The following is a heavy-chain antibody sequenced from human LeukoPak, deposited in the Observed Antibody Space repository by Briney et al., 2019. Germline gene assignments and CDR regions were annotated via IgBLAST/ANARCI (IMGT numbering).Heavy chain of an antibody. CDR2: INHSGST. J-gene: IGHJ4*02. CDR3: AGPTYDSSGYLLIDY. CDR1: GGSFSGYY. D-gene: IGHD3-22*01. Sequence: SETLSLTCAVYGGSFSGYYWSWIRQPPGKGLEWIGEINHSGSTNYNPSLKSRVTISVDTSKNQFSLKLSSVTAADTAVYYCAGPTYDSSGYLLIDYWGQGTLVTVSS. V-gene: IGHV4-34*01.